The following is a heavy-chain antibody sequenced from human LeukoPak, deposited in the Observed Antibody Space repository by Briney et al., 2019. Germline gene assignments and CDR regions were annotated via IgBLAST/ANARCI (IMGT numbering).Heavy chain of an antibody. D-gene: IGHD3-22*01. J-gene: IGHJ4*02. Sequence: SETLSLTCTVSGGSISSSSYYWGWIRQPPGKGLEWIGEINHSGSTNYNPSLKSRVTISVDTSKNQFSLKLSSVTAADTAVYYCASSRGDYYDSSGFPVGYWGQGTLVTVSS. CDR2: INHSGST. V-gene: IGHV4-39*07. CDR1: GGSISSSSYY. CDR3: ASSRGDYYDSSGFPVGY.